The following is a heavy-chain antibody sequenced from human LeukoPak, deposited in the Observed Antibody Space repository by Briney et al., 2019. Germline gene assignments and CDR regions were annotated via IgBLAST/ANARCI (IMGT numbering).Heavy chain of an antibody. CDR1: GYTFTSYD. Sequence: ASVKVSCKASGYTFTSYDINWVRQATGQGLEWMGWMNPNSGNTGYAQKFQGRVTMTRNTSISTAYMELSSLRSEDTAVYYCARDLRATVTTFLLPPQNMDVWGQGTTVTVSS. CDR3: ARDLRATVTTFLLPPQNMDV. J-gene: IGHJ6*02. V-gene: IGHV1-8*01. CDR2: MNPNSGNT. D-gene: IGHD4-17*01.